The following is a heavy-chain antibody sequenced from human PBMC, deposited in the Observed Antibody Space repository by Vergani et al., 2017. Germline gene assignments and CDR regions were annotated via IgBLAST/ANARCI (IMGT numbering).Heavy chain of an antibody. Sequence: EVQLVESGGGLVQPGGSLRLSCAASGFTFDDYAMHWVRQAPGKGLEWVSGISWNSGSIGYADSVKGRFTISRDNAKNSLYLQMNSLRAEDTAVYYCAREESDDYGSGSRGFDYWGQGTLVTVSS. CDR3: AREESDDYGSGSRGFDY. J-gene: IGHJ4*02. V-gene: IGHV3-9*01. D-gene: IGHD3-10*01. CDR1: GFTFDDYA. CDR2: ISWNSGSI.